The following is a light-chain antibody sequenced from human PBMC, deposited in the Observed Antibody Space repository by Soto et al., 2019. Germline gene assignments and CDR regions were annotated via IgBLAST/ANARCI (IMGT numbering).Light chain of an antibody. CDR1: QSVSSSSY. J-gene: IGKJ2*01. Sequence: EIVLTQSPGTLSLSPGERATLSCRASQSVSSSSYLAWYQQKPGQAPRLLIYGAASRATGIPDRFSGSGSATDFTPTISSLEAEDFAVYYCRQYGSSPSYTFGQGTKVEIK. CDR3: RQYGSSPSYT. V-gene: IGKV3-20*01. CDR2: GAA.